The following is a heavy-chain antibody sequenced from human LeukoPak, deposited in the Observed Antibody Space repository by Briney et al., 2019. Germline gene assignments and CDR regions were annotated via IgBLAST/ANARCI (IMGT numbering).Heavy chain of an antibody. V-gene: IGHV1-46*01. CDR2: INPSGSST. J-gene: IGHJ4*02. D-gene: IGHD2-15*01. CDR3: ARDRDLVVVVAATFDY. CDR1: GYSFTSYY. Sequence: GASVKVSCKASGYSFTSYYMHWVRQAPGQGLEWMGLINPSGSSTSYAQKFQGRLSLTRDMSTSTDYMELSSLRSEDTAVYYCARDRDLVVVVAATFDYWGQGTLVTVSS.